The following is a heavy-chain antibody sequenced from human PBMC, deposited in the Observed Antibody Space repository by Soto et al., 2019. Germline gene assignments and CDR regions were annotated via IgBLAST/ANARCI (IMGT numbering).Heavy chain of an antibody. Sequence: ASETLSLTCTVSGGSISSSSYYWGWIRQPPGKGLEWIGSIYYSGCTYYNPSLKSRVTISVDTSKNQFSLKLSSVTAADTAVYYCARRVGGSSEAWFDPWGQGTLVTVSS. V-gene: IGHV4-39*01. CDR2: IYYSGCT. J-gene: IGHJ5*02. D-gene: IGHD6-6*01. CDR3: ARRVGGSSEAWFDP. CDR1: GGSISSSSYY.